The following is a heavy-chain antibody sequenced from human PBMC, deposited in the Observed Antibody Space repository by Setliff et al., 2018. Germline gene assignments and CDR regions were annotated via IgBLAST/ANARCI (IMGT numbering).Heavy chain of an antibody. CDR3: ARTHCTTTSCFYFHY. CDR1: GASVTRFDYY. Sequence: SETLSLTCTVSGASVTRFDYYWSWIRQPPGKGLEYIGHISHGVSTSYSPSLKSRLSISADTSKNQFSLKLTSVTAADTAVYYCARTHCTTTSCFYFHYWGQGTVVTVSS. CDR2: ISHGVST. D-gene: IGHD2-2*01. V-gene: IGHV4-30-4*01. J-gene: IGHJ4*02.